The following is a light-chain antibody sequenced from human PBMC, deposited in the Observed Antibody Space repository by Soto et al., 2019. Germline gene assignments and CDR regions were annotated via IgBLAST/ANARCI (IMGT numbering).Light chain of an antibody. Sequence: DIHITHGPSSLSACVGDIVTMTCRASQNIETYLNWYQVKPGKAPKLLLSVAPGFQGEVPSYFSGSGSGTDFTLTISSLQPEDFATYYCQQSYTSPRTFGQGSKVDI. CDR1: QNIETY. CDR3: QQSYTSPRT. V-gene: IGKV1-39*01. J-gene: IGKJ1*01. CDR2: VAP.